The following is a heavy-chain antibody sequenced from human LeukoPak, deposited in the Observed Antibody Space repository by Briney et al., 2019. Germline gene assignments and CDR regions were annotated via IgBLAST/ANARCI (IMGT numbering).Heavy chain of an antibody. D-gene: IGHD6-13*01. CDR1: GFTFSSYS. J-gene: IGHJ4*02. V-gene: IGHV3-21*01. Sequence: GGSLRLSCAASGFTFSSYSMNWVRQAPGKGLEWVSSISSSSSYIYYADSVKGRFTISRDNAKSSLYLQMNSLRAEDTAVYYCARDLISSSGGYWGQGTLVTVSS. CDR3: ARDLISSSGGY. CDR2: ISSSSSYI.